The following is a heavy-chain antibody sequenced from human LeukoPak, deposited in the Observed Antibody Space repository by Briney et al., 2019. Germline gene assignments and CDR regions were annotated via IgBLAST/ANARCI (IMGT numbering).Heavy chain of an antibody. Sequence: GSVKVSCKTSGYVFTAYYIHWVRQAPGQGLDWLGFVKPDTGATNSPQQVQGRVSLTSDASVTTANMELSGLTSDDTALYFCARERRTLLTRIRGIATAPDHWGQGTLVAVSS. CDR3: ARERRTLLTRIRGIATAPDH. CDR2: VKPDTGAT. J-gene: IGHJ5*02. CDR1: GYVFTAYY. V-gene: IGHV1-2*02. D-gene: IGHD3-10*01.